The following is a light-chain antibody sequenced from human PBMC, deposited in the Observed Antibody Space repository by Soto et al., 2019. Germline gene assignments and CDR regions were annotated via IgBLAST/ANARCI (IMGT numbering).Light chain of an antibody. CDR2: AAS. CDR1: QSISSY. J-gene: IGKJ1*01. Sequence: DIQMTQSPSSLSASVGDRVTITRRASQSISSYLNWYQQKPGKAPKLLIYAASSLQSGVPSRFSGGGSGTDFTLTISSLQPEDFATYYCQQSYSTPPWTFGQGTKVDIK. CDR3: QQSYSTPPWT. V-gene: IGKV1-39*01.